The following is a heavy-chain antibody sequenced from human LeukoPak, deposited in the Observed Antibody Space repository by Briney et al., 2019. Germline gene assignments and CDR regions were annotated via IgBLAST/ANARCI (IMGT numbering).Heavy chain of an antibody. J-gene: IGHJ4*02. D-gene: IGHD6-13*01. CDR2: IWYDGSNK. CDR3: ARPYIAAAGTSPFDY. Sequence: PGGSLRLSCAASGFSFSSYSMNWVRQAPGKGLEWVAVIWYDGSNKYYADSVKGRFTISRDNSKNTLYLQMNSLRAEDTAVYYCARPYIAAAGTSPFDYWGQGTLVTVSS. V-gene: IGHV3-33*08. CDR1: GFSFSSYS.